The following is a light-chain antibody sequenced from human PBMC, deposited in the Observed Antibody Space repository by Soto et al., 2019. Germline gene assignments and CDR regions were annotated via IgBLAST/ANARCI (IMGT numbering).Light chain of an antibody. CDR2: DAS. CDR3: LQYDSYPRT. V-gene: IGKV1-16*02. Sequence: DIQMTQSPSSLSASVGDRVTITCRASHGIRNQLDWFQQKPGQAPKCLIYDASRLHSGVPSKFSGSGSGTDFTLTISSLQPEDFATSYCLQYDSYPRTFGQRTKVDIK. CDR1: HGIRNQ. J-gene: IGKJ1*01.